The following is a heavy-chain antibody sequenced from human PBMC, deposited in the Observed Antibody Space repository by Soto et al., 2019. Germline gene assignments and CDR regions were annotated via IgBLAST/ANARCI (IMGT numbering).Heavy chain of an antibody. CDR1: GYTLTELS. CDR3: ATDMANGPSGYYSLIFDY. J-gene: IGHJ4*02. Sequence: ASVKVSCKVSGYTLTELSMHWVRQAPGKGLEWMGGFDPEDGETIYAQKFQGRVTMTEDTSTDTAYMELSSLRSEDTAVYYCATDMANGPSGYYSLIFDYWGQGTMVTVYS. CDR2: FDPEDGET. V-gene: IGHV1-24*01. D-gene: IGHD3-22*01.